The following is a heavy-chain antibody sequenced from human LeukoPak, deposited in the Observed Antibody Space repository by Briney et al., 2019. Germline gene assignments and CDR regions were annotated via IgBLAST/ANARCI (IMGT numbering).Heavy chain of an antibody. CDR3: ARERTADDFWSGYLNYYYYYMDV. J-gene: IGHJ6*03. Sequence: GGSLRLSCAASGFTFSSYAMSWVRQAPGKGLEWVSAISGSGGSTYYADSVKGRLTISRDNAKNSLYLQMNSLRAEDTAVYYCARERTADDFWSGYLNYYYYYMDVWGKGTTVTVSS. V-gene: IGHV3-23*01. D-gene: IGHD3-3*01. CDR2: ISGSGGST. CDR1: GFTFSSYA.